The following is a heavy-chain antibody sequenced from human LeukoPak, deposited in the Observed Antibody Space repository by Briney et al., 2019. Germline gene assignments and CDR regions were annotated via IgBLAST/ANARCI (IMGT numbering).Heavy chain of an antibody. V-gene: IGHV3-33*01. CDR2: IWYDGSNK. CDR1: GFTFSSYG. Sequence: GGSLRLSCAASGFTFSSYGMHWVRQAPGKGLEWVAVIWYDGSNKYYADSVRGRFTISRDNSKNTLYLQMNSLRAEGTAVYYCARAGYYDSSGYDYWGQGTLVTVSS. D-gene: IGHD3-22*01. J-gene: IGHJ4*02. CDR3: ARAGYYDSSGYDY.